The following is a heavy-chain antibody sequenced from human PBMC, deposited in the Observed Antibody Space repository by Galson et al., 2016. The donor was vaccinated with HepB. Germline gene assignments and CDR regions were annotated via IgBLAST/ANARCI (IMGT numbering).Heavy chain of an antibody. J-gene: IGHJ4*02. CDR3: ARGLPTVTLRSFDS. Sequence: TLSLTCTVSGDSIRSGGYYWSWIRQHPATGLEWIGYISSGGRTHYNPSLSSRLIMSIDTSKNQYSLRLASVTAADTAVYHCARGLPTVTLRSFDSWGQGTLVSVSS. V-gene: IGHV4-31*03. CDR1: GDSIRSGGYY. D-gene: IGHD4-17*01. CDR2: ISSGGRT.